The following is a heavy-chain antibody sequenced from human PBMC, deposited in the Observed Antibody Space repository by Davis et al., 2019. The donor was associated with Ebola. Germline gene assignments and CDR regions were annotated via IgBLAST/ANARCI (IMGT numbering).Heavy chain of an antibody. CDR2: IKQDGSEI. D-gene: IGHD6-19*01. CDR3: ARGGWYYFDS. V-gene: IGHV3-7*01. J-gene: IGHJ4*02. Sequence: GGSLRLSCATSGFSFRYYWMSWVRQAPGKGLEWVANIKQDGSEIYYVDSVKGRFTISRDNAKNSLYLQMNSLRAEDTAVYYCARGGWYYFDSWGQGTLVTVSS. CDR1: GFSFRYYW.